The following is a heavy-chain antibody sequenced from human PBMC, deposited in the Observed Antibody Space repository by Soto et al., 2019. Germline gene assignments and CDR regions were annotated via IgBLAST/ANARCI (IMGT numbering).Heavy chain of an antibody. CDR3: ARDNGYGAWFDP. Sequence: QVQLVQSGSEMKKPGASVKVSCTSSGYTFTAYYIHRVRQAPGQGLEWMGWINPRGGGTNYAQRFQGRDTMTRDTSISTAYMDLSRLTSDDTAVYSCARDNGYGAWFDPWGQGTLVTVSS. D-gene: IGHD5-12*01. V-gene: IGHV1-2*02. J-gene: IGHJ5*02. CDR2: INPRGGGT. CDR1: GYTFTAYY.